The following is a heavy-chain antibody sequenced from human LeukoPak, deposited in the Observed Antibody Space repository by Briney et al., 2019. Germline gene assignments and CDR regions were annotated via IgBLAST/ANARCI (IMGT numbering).Heavy chain of an antibody. D-gene: IGHD3-22*01. J-gene: IGHJ4*02. CDR3: AKAFRSPYDSNGY. V-gene: IGHV3-53*05. CDR1: GFTVSSNY. CDR2: IYSGGST. Sequence: WGSLRLSCAASGFTVSSNYMSWVRQAPGKGLEWVSVIYSGGSTYYADSVKGRFTISRDNSKNTLYLQMNSLRAEDTAVYYCAKAFRSPYDSNGYWGQGTLVTVSS.